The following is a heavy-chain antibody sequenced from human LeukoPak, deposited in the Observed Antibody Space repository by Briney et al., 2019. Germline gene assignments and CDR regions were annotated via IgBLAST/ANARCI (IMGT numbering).Heavy chain of an antibody. CDR1: GFTVSSNY. V-gene: IGHV3-53*01. CDR2: IYSGGST. J-gene: IGHJ5*02. Sequence: PGRSLRLSCAASGFTVSSNYMSWVRQAPGKGLEWVSVIYSGGSTYYADSVKGRFTISRDNSKNALYLQMNSLRAEDTAVYYCARERGDYVWGSYRPGNWFDPWGQGTLVTVSS. CDR3: ARERGDYVWGSYRPGNWFDP. D-gene: IGHD3-16*02.